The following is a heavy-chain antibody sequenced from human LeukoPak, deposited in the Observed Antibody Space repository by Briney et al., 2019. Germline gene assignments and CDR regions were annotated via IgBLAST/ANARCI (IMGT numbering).Heavy chain of an antibody. J-gene: IGHJ4*02. CDR3: ARLYSSGWYDFDY. Sequence: PGGSLRLSCAASGFTFSSYEMNWVRQAPGKGLEWVSYISSSGSTIYYADSVKGRFTISRDSAKNSLYLQMNSLRAEDTAVYYCARLYSSGWYDFDYWGQGTLVTVSS. CDR1: GFTFSSYE. V-gene: IGHV3-48*03. D-gene: IGHD6-19*01. CDR2: ISSSGSTI.